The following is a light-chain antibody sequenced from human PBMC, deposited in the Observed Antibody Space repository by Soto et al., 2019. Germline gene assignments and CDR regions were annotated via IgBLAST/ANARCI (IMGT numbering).Light chain of an antibody. J-gene: IGKJ2*01. CDR2: AAS. V-gene: IGKV3-15*01. CDR3: LQYVEWPPTFT. CDR1: QSISDA. Sequence: IVMTQSPATLSVSPGERVTLSCRASQSISDALAWYQQRPGQAPRLLIYAASARATGIPARFSGSGSGTDFTLAISTLQSEDFAVYYCLQYVEWPPTFTFGQGTKVEIK.